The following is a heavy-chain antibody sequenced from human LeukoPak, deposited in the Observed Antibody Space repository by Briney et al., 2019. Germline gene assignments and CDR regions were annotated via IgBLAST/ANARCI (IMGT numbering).Heavy chain of an antibody. V-gene: IGHV3-23*01. CDR1: GFTFTSYW. CDR3: AKDWWEYSHEEFFDY. Sequence: GGSLRLSCEASGFTFTSYWMTWVRQAPGKGLEWVSAISGSGGSTYYADSVKGRFTISRDNSKNTLYLQMNSLRAEDTAVYYCAKDWWEYSHEEFFDYWGQGTLVTVSS. D-gene: IGHD6-6*01. CDR2: ISGSGGST. J-gene: IGHJ4*02.